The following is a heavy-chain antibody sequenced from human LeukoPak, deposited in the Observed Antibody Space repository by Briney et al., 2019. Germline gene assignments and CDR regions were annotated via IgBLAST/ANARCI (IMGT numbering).Heavy chain of an antibody. CDR3: ARRSYDSSGYYGDYGMDV. D-gene: IGHD3-22*01. CDR1: GGSISSYY. Sequence: SETLSLTCTVSGGSISSYYWSWIRQPPGKGLEWIGYIYYSGSTNYNPSLKSRVTISVDTSKSQFSLKLSSVTAADTAVYYCARRSYDSSGYYGDYGMDVWGQGTTVTVSS. V-gene: IGHV4-59*01. J-gene: IGHJ6*02. CDR2: IYYSGST.